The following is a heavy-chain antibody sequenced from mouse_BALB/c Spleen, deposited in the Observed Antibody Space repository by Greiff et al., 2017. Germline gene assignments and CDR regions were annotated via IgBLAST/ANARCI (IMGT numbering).Heavy chain of an antibody. CDR2: IYPYNGGT. D-gene: IGHD2-14*01. V-gene: IGHV1S29*02. CDR1: GYTFTDYN. J-gene: IGHJ4*01. CDR3: AREFYRFYAMDY. Sequence: EVQLQQSGPELVKPGASVKISCKASGYTFTDYNMHWVKQSHGKSLEWIGYIYPYNGGTGYNQKFKSKATLTVDNSSSTAYMELRSLTSEDSAVYYCAREFYRFYAMDYWGQGTSVTVSS.